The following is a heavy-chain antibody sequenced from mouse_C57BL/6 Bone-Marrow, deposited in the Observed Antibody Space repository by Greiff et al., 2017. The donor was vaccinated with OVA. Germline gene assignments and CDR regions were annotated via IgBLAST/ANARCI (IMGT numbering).Heavy chain of an antibody. CDR2: INPNNGGT. J-gene: IGHJ2*01. V-gene: IGHV1-18*01. CDR3: ARWEDDYDEGFDY. Sequence: EVQLQQSGPELVKPGASVKIPCKASGYTFTDYNMDWVKQSHGKSLEWIGDINPNNGGTIYNQKFKGKATLTVDKSSSTAYMELRSLTSEDTAVYYCARWEDDYDEGFDYWGQGTTLTVSS. D-gene: IGHD2-4*01. CDR1: GYTFTDYN.